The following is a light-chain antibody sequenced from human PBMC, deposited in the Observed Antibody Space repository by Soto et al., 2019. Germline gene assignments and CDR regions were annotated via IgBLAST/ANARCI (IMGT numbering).Light chain of an antibody. CDR1: QSIGVW. V-gene: IGKV1-5*03. J-gene: IGKJ1*01. CDR2: KTS. CDR3: QQYINYFRT. Sequence: DIQMTLSPSTLSASVGDRVTITCRASQSIGVWLAWYQQKPGTAPKLLIYKTSTLDSGVPLRFSGSGSGTEFTLTISSLQPDDFATYYCQQYINYFRTFGQGTKVDNK.